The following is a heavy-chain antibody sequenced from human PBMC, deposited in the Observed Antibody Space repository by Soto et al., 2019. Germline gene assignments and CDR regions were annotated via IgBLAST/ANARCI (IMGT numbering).Heavy chain of an antibody. V-gene: IGHV3-30-3*01. CDR2: ISYDGSNK. J-gene: IGHJ6*02. D-gene: IGHD4-17*01. CDR3: AREHLTVTTYYYYYGMDV. Sequence: QVQLVESGGGVVQPGRSLRLSCAASGFTFSSYAMQWVRQAPGKGLEWVAVISYDGSNKYYADSVKGRFTISRDNSKNALYLQMNSLRAEDTAVYYCAREHLTVTTYYYYYGMDVWGQGTTVTVSS. CDR1: GFTFSSYA.